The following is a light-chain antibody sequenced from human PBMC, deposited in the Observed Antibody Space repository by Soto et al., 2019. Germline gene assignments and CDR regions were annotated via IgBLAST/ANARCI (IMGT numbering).Light chain of an antibody. Sequence: DIQMTQSPSSLSASVGDRVTITCRASHGIGNDLGWYQQKAGKAPKRLIYAASSLEAGVPSRFSGSGSGAEFTLTISRLQPEDFATYYCLQYNSALNTFGQGTKLEIK. CDR3: LQYNSALNT. J-gene: IGKJ2*01. V-gene: IGKV1-17*01. CDR1: HGIGND. CDR2: AAS.